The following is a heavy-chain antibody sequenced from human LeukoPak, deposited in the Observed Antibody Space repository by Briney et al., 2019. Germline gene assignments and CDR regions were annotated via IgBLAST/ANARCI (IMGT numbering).Heavy chain of an antibody. J-gene: IGHJ5*01. CDR3: AKRREPVSLGEGLDS. V-gene: IGHV3-23*01. Sequence: PGGSLRLSCTASGFTFKNYAVSWVRQAPGKGLEWVSGISSGGSSTYYADSVKGRFTISRDNSRSTLYLQMNSLRAEDTAIYYCAKRREPVSLGEGLDSWGQGTLVTVSS. D-gene: IGHD3-16*01. CDR1: GFTFKNYA. CDR2: ISSGGSST.